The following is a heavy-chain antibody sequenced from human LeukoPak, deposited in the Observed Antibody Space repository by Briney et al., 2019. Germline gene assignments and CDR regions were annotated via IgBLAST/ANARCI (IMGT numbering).Heavy chain of an antibody. CDR3: ARDTASGSFDY. CDR1: GLTFSSYG. J-gene: IGHJ4*02. CDR2: IRGSSGST. D-gene: IGHD5-18*01. Sequence: GGSLRLSCAASGLTFSSYGMSWVRQAPGKGLEWVSAIRGSSGSTYYADSVKGRFTISRDNSKNTLYLQMNSLRAEDTAVYYCARDTASGSFDYWGQGTLVTVSS. V-gene: IGHV3-23*01.